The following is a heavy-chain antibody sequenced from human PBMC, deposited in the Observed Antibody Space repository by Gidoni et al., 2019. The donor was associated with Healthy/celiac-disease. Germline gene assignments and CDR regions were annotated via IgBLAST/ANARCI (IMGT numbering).Heavy chain of an antibody. CDR3: ARTGDY. J-gene: IGHJ4*02. V-gene: IGHV4-34*01. CDR1: GGSFSGYD. CDR2: INQSGST. Sequence: QVQLQQWGARLLKPSETLSLTCAVYGGSFSGYDWSWIRQPPGKVLEWIGEINQSGSTNYNPSLKSRGTISVDTSKNQFSLKLSSVTAADTVVYYCARTGDYWGQGTLVTVSS.